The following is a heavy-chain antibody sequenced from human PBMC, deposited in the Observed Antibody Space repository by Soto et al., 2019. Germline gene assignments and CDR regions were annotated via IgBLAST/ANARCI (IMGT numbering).Heavy chain of an antibody. Sequence: SETLSLTCTVSVVSISSYYWSWIRHPPGKGLEWIGYIYYSGSTNYNPSLKSRVTISVDMSKNQFSLKLSSVTAADTAVYYCARDTRTTTRSGFDPWGQGTLVTVSS. CDR3: ARDTRTTTRSGFDP. CDR1: VVSISSYY. J-gene: IGHJ5*02. CDR2: IYYSGST. V-gene: IGHV4-59*01. D-gene: IGHD2-2*01.